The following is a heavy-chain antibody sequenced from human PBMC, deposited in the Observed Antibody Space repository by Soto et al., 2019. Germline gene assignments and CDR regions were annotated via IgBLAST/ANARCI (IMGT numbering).Heavy chain of an antibody. V-gene: IGHV3-9*01. D-gene: IGHD6-13*01. CDR1: GFTFDDYA. CDR2: INWNSGSI. J-gene: IGHJ1*01. CDR3: VKDESINWYSGHFRH. Sequence: GGSLRLSCAVSGFTFDDYAMHWVRQVPGKGLEWVSGINWNSGSIGYGDSVKGRFAISRDNAKNSLHLQMNSLSAEETAFYYCVKDESINWYSGHFRHWGQGTLVTVSS.